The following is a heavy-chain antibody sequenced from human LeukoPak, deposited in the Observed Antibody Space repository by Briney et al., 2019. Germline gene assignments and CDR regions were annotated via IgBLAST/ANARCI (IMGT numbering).Heavy chain of an antibody. CDR1: GGSLSSYY. CDR3: ARGGLMVYAHY. CDR2: IYYSGST. D-gene: IGHD2-8*01. J-gene: IGHJ4*02. Sequence: SETLSLTCTVSGGSLSSYYWSWIRQPPGKGLEWIGYIYYSGSTSYNPSLKSRVTISVDTSKNQFSLKLSSVTAADTAVYYCARGGLMVYAHYWGQGTLVTVSS. V-gene: IGHV4-59*01.